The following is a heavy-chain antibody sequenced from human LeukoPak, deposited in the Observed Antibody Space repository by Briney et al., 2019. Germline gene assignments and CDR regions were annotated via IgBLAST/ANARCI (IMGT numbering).Heavy chain of an antibody. CDR3: ARQDRTSTRFSNTWFDP. D-gene: IGHD2-2*01. CDR2: INPDSGGT. V-gene: IGHV1-2*02. Sequence: ASVKLSCKVSGYTFTAYHIHWVRQAPGQGLEWMGGINPDSGGTNYAQKFQGRVTMTRDTSLTTAYMEVSTLTSDDTAVYYCARQDRTSTRFSNTWFDPWGQGTLVTVSS. CDR1: GYTFTAYH. J-gene: IGHJ5*02.